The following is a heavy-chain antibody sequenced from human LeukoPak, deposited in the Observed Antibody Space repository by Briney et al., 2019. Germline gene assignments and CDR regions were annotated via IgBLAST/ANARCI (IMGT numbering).Heavy chain of an antibody. CDR1: GFTFSPYL. CDR2: TSSSGNYI. CDR3: AVVLCFSGSFDC. Sequence: PGGSLRLSCAASGFTFSPYLMSWVRQAPRKGLEWVSYTSSSGNYIYYADSVKGRFPLSRENDKNSLYLQMNGRRAEGTALYYGAVVLCFSGSFDCCGRG. D-gene: IGHD1-26*01. V-gene: IGHV3-21*01. J-gene: IGHJ4*02.